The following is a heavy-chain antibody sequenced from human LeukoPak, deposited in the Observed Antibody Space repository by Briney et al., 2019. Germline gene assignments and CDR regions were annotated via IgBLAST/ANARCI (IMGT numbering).Heavy chain of an antibody. D-gene: IGHD3-10*01. Sequence: GGSLRLSCLASGFTFSSYWMTWLRQAPGKGLEWVANIKSDGSETYYVDSVKGRFTISRDNAKNSLYLQMNSLRAEDTAVYYCARQGGSGRFGPWGQGTLVTVSS. CDR1: GFTFSSYW. J-gene: IGHJ5*02. V-gene: IGHV3-7*03. CDR3: ARQGGSGRFGP. CDR2: IKSDGSET.